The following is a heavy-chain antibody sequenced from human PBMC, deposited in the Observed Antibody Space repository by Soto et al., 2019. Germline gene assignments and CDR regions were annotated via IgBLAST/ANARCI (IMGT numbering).Heavy chain of an antibody. Sequence: ASVKVSCKASGFTFTSSAVQWVRQARGQRLEWMGWINAGNGNTKYSQKFQGRVTITRDTSASTAYMELSSLRSEDTAVYYCAIPVGGYDWYYYYGMDVSGQGTTVTVSS. CDR3: AIPVGGYDWYYYYGMDV. D-gene: IGHD5-12*01. V-gene: IGHV1-3*01. CDR1: GFTFTSSA. CDR2: INAGNGNT. J-gene: IGHJ6*02.